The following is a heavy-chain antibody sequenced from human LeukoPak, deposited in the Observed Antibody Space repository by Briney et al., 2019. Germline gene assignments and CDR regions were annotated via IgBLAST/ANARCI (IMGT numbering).Heavy chain of an antibody. Sequence: SEPLSLTCTVSGGSMSSNYWSWIRQPAGKGLEWIGRIHSTGSTNYNPSLKSRVSISLDESKNQFSVKLTSVTAADTAVYYCAGGSNGYYYPFGYWGQGALVTVSS. CDR3: AGGSNGYYYPFGY. CDR1: GGSMSSNY. CDR2: IHSTGST. V-gene: IGHV4-4*07. J-gene: IGHJ4*02. D-gene: IGHD3-22*01.